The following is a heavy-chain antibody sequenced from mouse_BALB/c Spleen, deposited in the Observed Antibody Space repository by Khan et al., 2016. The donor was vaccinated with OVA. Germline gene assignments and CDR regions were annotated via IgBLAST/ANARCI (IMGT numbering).Heavy chain of an antibody. D-gene: IGHD1-1*01. CDR3: APVGNYYVSVVY. CDR1: GYTFTSYV. Sequence: EVQLKQSGPEVVKPGASVKMSCKASGYTFTSYVMHWVKQTPGQGLEWIGYIYPFNDATKFTEKFNGMATLTSDNSSSTVYMELRSLTSKDSAVYYCAPVGNYYVSVVYWGQGTLVTVSA. J-gene: IGHJ3*01. V-gene: IGHV1S136*01. CDR2: IYPFNDAT.